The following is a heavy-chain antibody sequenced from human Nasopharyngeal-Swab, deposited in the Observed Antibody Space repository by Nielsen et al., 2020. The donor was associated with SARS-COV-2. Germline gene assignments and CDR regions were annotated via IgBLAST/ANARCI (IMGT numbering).Heavy chain of an antibody. Sequence: GESLKISCKGSAYSFTSYWIGGVRQMPGKGLEWMGIIYPGDSDTRYSPSFEGQVTISADKSISTAYLQWSSLKASDTAMYYCARQRQYCSGGSCYSKWFDPWGQGTLVTVSS. J-gene: IGHJ5*02. CDR1: AYSFTSYW. CDR3: ARQRQYCSGGSCYSKWFDP. D-gene: IGHD2-15*01. V-gene: IGHV5-51*01. CDR2: IYPGDSDT.